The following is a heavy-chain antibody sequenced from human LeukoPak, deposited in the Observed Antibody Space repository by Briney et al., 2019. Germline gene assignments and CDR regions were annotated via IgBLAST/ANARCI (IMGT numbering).Heavy chain of an antibody. D-gene: IGHD6-13*01. J-gene: IGHJ4*02. CDR3: AKVSQWGNSRWYEGD. V-gene: IGHV3-23*01. CDR1: GFTFSSSP. CDR2: ISANGPT. Sequence: GGSLRLSCAASGFTFSSSPMSWVRQAPGKGLDWVSSISANGPTYYADSVKGRFTISRDNSKNTLYLQMNSLRGEDTAVYYCAKVSQWGNSRWYEGDWGQGTLVTVSS.